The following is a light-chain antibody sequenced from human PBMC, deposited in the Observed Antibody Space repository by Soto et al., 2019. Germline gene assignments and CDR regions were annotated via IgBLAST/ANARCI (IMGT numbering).Light chain of an antibody. CDR1: SSDVGGYDY. CDR2: EVS. J-gene: IGLJ1*01. V-gene: IGLV2-14*01. Sequence: QAARAEPGSVSGSPGQSVTISCTGTSSDVGGYDYVSWYQLHPGKAPKLMVFEVSNRPSGVSYRFSGSKSGNTASLTISGLQAEDEADYFCSSYSISTAYLFGTGTKV. CDR3: SSYSISTAYL.